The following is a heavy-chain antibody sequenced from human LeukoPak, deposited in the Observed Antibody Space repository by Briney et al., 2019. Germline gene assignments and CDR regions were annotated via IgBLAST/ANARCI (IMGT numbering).Heavy chain of an antibody. CDR3: AKDYQAHYYGSGSYYANFDY. CDR1: GFTFSSYA. D-gene: IGHD3-10*01. CDR2: ISGSGGST. V-gene: IGHV3-23*01. J-gene: IGHJ4*02. Sequence: GGSLRLSCAASGFTFSSYAMSWVRQAPGKGLEWVSAISGSGGSTYYADSVKGRFTISRDNSKNMLYLQMNSLRAEDTAVYYCAKDYQAHYYGSGSYYANFDYWGQGTLVTVSS.